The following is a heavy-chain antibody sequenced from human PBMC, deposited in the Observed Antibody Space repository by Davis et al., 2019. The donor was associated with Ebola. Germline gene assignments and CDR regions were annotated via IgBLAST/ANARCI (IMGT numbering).Heavy chain of an antibody. CDR2: IYDQST. V-gene: IGHV3-66*01. CDR1: GFTVSSNH. Sequence: GGSLRLSCTASGFTVSSNHMSWVRQAPGKGLEWVSVIYDQSTAYADAVRGRFTISRDNSKNTLYLQMNSLRAEDTAVYYCARDNDSSSWYPYYYGMDVWGQGTTVTVSS. D-gene: IGHD6-13*01. CDR3: ARDNDSSSWYPYYYGMDV. J-gene: IGHJ6*02.